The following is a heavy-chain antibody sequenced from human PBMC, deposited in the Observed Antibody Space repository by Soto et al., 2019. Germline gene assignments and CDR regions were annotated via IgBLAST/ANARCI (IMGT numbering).Heavy chain of an antibody. J-gene: IGHJ1*01. CDR2: INHSGST. CDR1: GGSFSGYY. CDR3: ARDLDSSSWYGYFQH. D-gene: IGHD6-13*01. Sequence: SETLSLTCAFYGGSFSGYYWSWIRQPPGKGLEWIGEINHSGSTNYNPSLKSRVTISVDTSKNQFSLKLSSVTAADTAVYYCARDLDSSSWYGYFQHWGQGTLVTVSS. V-gene: IGHV4-34*01.